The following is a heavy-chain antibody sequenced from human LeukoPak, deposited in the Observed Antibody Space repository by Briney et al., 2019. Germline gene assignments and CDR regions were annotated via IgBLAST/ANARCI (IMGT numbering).Heavy chain of an antibody. J-gene: IGHJ5*02. CDR3: ARTLYGDYSNWFDP. D-gene: IGHD4-17*01. CDR1: GGSFSGYY. CDR2: IYHSGST. Sequence: SETLSLTCAVYGGSFSGYYWGWIRQPPGKGLEWIGSIYHSGSTYYNPSLKSRVTISVDTSKNQFSLKLSSVTAADTAVYYCARTLYGDYSNWFDPWGQGTLVTVSS. V-gene: IGHV4-34*01.